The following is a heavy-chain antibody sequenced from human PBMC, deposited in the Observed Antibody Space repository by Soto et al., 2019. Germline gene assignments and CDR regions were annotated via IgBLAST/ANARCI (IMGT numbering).Heavy chain of an antibody. D-gene: IGHD6-19*01. V-gene: IGHV1-46*01. J-gene: IGHJ3*02. CDR3: ARERLGVAVAGVRPFDI. Sequence: ASVKVSCKASGYTFTSYYMHWVRQAPGQGLEWMGIINPSGGSTSYAQKFQGRVTMTRDTSTSTVYMELSSLRSEDTAVYYCARERLGVAVAGVRPFDICGQGTMDTVS. CDR1: GYTFTSYY. CDR2: INPSGGST.